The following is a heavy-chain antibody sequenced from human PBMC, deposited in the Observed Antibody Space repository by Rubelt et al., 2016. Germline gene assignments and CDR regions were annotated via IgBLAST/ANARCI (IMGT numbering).Heavy chain of an antibody. Sequence: DVQLVQSGGGLVQPGGSLRLSCAASGFSFSTYAMHWVRQAPGKGLEYVSAISTDGSGTYYANSVKGRFIISRDNFNNMLYLQMGSLRAENMAVCYCARYGNSCYDSWGQGTLVTVSS. D-gene: IGHD1-26*01. CDR2: ISTDGSGT. J-gene: IGHJ5*01. V-gene: IGHV3-64*01. CDR3: ARYGNSCYDS. CDR1: GFSFSTYA.